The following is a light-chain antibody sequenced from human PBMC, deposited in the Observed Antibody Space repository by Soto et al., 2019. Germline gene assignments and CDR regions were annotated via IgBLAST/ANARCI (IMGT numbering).Light chain of an antibody. CDR3: QQYGSSPWT. V-gene: IGKV3-20*01. Sequence: IVLTQSPATLSLSPGEGATLSCLASQSVNRYLVWYQQKPGQAPRLLMYDASKRATGIPARFSGSGSGTDFTLTISRLEPEDFAVYYCQQYGSSPWTFGQGTKVDIK. CDR2: DAS. J-gene: IGKJ1*01. CDR1: QSVNRY.